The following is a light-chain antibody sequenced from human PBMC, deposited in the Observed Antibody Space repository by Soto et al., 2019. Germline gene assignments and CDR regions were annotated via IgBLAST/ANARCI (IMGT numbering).Light chain of an antibody. V-gene: IGKV3-15*01. J-gene: IGKJ4*01. CDR1: QSVGSN. Sequence: EIVMTQSPTSLTVSPGERASLSCRASQSVGSNLAWYQQKPGQAPRLLIHGASTRATGIPARFSGSGSGTEFTLSISSLQSEDFAVYYCQQYNNWPLTFGGGTKVDIK. CDR2: GAS. CDR3: QQYNNWPLT.